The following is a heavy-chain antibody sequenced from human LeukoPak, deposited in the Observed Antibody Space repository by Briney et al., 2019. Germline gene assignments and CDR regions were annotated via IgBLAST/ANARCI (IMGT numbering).Heavy chain of an antibody. V-gene: IGHV1-2*02. D-gene: IGHD3-10*01. J-gene: IGHJ4*02. CDR1: GYTFTGYY. CDR3: ASLGTMVRGTTDY. Sequence: ASVKVSCKASGYTFTGYYMRWVRQAPGQGLEWMGWINPNSGGTNYAQKFQGRVTMTRDTSISTAYMELSRLRSDDTAVYYCASLGTMVRGTTDYWGQGTLVTVSS. CDR2: INPNSGGT.